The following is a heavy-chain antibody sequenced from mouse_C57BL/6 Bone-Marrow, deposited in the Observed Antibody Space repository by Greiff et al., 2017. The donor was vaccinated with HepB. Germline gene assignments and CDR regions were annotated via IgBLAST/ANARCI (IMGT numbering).Heavy chain of an antibody. CDR1: GFTFSSYA. V-gene: IGHV5-9-1*02. CDR2: ISSGGDYI. J-gene: IGHJ2*01. D-gene: IGHD2-4*01. Sequence: EVMLVESGEGLVKPGGSLKLSCAASGFTFSSYAMSWVRQTPEKRLEWVAYISSGGDYIYYAYTVKGRFTISRDNARNTLYLQMSSLKSDDTAMYYCTRSIYYDYDYWGQGTTLTVSS. CDR3: TRSIYYDYDY.